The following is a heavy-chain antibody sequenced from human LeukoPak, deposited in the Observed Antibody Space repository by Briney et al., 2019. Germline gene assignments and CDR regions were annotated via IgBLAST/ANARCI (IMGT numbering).Heavy chain of an antibody. CDR2: INPNGGGT. Sequence: ASVKVSCKASGYTFTGYYMHWVRQAPGQGLEWMGRINPNGGGTNYAQKFQGRVTMTRDTSISTAYMELSRLRSDDTAVYYCARDRGGGVIIDYWGQGTLVTVSS. D-gene: IGHD3-16*02. V-gene: IGHV1-2*06. CDR1: GYTFTGYY. CDR3: ARDRGGGVIIDY. J-gene: IGHJ4*02.